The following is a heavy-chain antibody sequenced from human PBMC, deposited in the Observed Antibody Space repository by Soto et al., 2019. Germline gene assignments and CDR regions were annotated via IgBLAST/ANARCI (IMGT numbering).Heavy chain of an antibody. V-gene: IGHV3-7*05. CDR1: GFTFGNYW. Sequence: VQLVESGGGLVQPGGSLRLSCAASGFTFGNYWMTWVRQAPGKGLEWVANIKGDGSAKSYLDSVRGRFTVSRDNAENSLFLQMNILRAEDTALYYCARDVSPGSSGYYLEAFDIWGQGTRVTVS. D-gene: IGHD6-25*01. CDR3: ARDVSPGSSGYYLEAFDI. J-gene: IGHJ3*02. CDR2: IKGDGSAK.